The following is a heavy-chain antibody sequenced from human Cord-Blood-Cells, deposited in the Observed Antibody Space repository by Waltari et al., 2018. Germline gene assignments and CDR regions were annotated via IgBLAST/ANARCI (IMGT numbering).Heavy chain of an antibody. D-gene: IGHD3-9*01. J-gene: IGHJ4*02. CDR1: GFTLRSYA. Sequence: QVQLVESGGGVVQPGRSLRLSCAASGFTLRSYAMHWVRQAPGKGLEWVAVISYDGSNKYYADSVKGRFTISRDNSKNTLYLQMNSLRAEDTAVYYCARSPVLRYFDWLLYFDYWGQGTLVTVSS. V-gene: IGHV3-30-3*01. CDR2: ISYDGSNK. CDR3: ARSPVLRYFDWLLYFDY.